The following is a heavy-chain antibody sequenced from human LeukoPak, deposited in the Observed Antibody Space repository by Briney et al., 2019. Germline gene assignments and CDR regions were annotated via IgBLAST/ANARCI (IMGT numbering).Heavy chain of an antibody. Sequence: ASVKVSCKASGYTFTGYYMHWVRQAPGQGLGWMGWINPNSGGTNYAQKFQGRVTMTRDTSISTAYMELSRLRSDDTAVYYCARRCLVVGATKVYYFDYWGQGTLATVSS. J-gene: IGHJ4*02. CDR1: GYTFTGYY. CDR2: INPNSGGT. D-gene: IGHD1-26*01. CDR3: ARRCLVVGATKVYYFDY. V-gene: IGHV1-2*02.